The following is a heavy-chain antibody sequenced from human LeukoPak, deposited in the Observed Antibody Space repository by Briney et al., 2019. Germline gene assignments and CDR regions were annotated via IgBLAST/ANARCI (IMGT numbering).Heavy chain of an antibody. CDR2: LSRGGATT. V-gene: IGHV3-23*01. CDR1: RFNFNMFA. D-gene: IGHD2-8*01. CDR3: AKEQRIRHCSEGVCMEGYYFDY. Sequence: GGSLRLSCTGSRFNFNMFAMNWVRQAPGQGLEWVSGLSRGGATTNYADSVKGRFNISRDKSKNMVFLQMNSLRPEDTDVYYCAKEQRIRHCSEGVCMEGYYFDYWGQGTLVTVSS. J-gene: IGHJ4*02.